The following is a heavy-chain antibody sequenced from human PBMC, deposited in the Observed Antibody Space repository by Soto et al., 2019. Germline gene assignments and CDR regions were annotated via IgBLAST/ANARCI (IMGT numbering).Heavy chain of an antibody. CDR2: ISYDGSNK. D-gene: IGHD6-13*01. J-gene: IGHJ6*02. Sequence: QVQLVESGGGVVQPGRSLRLSCAASGFTFSSYAMHWVRQAPGKGLEWVAVISYDGSNKYYADSVKGRFTISRDKSKNTLYLQMNSLRAEDTAVYYCARECDLSSSWRYYYYGMDVWGQGTTVTVSS. CDR3: ARECDLSSSWRYYYYGMDV. V-gene: IGHV3-30-3*01. CDR1: GFTFSSYA.